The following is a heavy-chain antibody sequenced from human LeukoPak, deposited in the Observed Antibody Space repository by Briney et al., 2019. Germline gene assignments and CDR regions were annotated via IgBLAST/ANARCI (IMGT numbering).Heavy chain of an antibody. CDR3: ARGRVLGY. CDR2: INHSGST. J-gene: IGHJ4*02. CDR1: GGSFSGYY. Sequence: PSEILSLTXAVYGGSFSGYYWSWIRQPPGKGLEWIGEINHSGSTNYNPSLKSRVTISVDTSKNQFSLKLSSVTAADTAVYYCARGRVLGYWGQGTLDTVSS. V-gene: IGHV4-34*01.